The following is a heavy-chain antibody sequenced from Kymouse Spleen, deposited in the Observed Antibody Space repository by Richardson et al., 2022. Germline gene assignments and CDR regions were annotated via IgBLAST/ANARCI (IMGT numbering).Heavy chain of an antibody. Sequence: QVQLVESGGGVVQPGRSLRLSCAASGFTFSSYGMHWVRQAPGKGLEWVAVISYDGSNKYYADSVKGRFTISRDNSKNTLYLQMNSLRAEDTAVYYCAKDQARRAGMDVWGQGTTVTVSS. CDR2: ISYDGSNK. CDR1: GFTFSSYG. V-gene: IGHV3-30*18. J-gene: IGHJ6*02. CDR3: AKDQARRAGMDV. D-gene: IGHD6-6*01.